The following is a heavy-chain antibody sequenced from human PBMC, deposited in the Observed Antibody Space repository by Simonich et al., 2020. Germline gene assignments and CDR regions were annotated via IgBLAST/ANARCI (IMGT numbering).Heavy chain of an antibody. J-gene: IGHJ4*02. CDR2: INPNSGGT. D-gene: IGHD6-6*01. Sequence: QVQLVQSGAEVKKPGASVKVSCKASGYTFTGYYMHWVRQAPGQGLEWMGRINPNSGGTNYAKKFQGRVTMTRDTSISTAYMELSRLRSDDTAVYYCARRHSSSRTFDYWGQGTLVTVSS. CDR1: GYTFTGYY. CDR3: ARRHSSSRTFDY. V-gene: IGHV1-2*06.